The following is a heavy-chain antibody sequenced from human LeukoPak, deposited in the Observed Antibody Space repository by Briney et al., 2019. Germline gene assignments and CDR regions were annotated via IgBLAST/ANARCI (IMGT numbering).Heavy chain of an antibody. Sequence: SETLSLTCTVSGGSISSSSYYWGWIRQPPGKGLEWIGSIYYTGGTNYNPSLKSRVTISVDTSKNQFSLKLGSVTAADTAVYYCARDQNYYGMDVWGQGTTVTVSS. CDR1: GGSISSSSYY. V-gene: IGHV4-39*07. CDR2: IYYTGGT. CDR3: ARDQNYYGMDV. J-gene: IGHJ6*02.